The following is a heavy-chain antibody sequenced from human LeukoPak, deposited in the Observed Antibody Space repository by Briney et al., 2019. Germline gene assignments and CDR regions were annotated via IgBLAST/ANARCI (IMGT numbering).Heavy chain of an antibody. D-gene: IGHD6-19*01. CDR2: IYYSGST. CDR3: ATSPFSSGWYPLSY. V-gene: IGHV4-59*12. J-gene: IGHJ4*02. Sequence: SETLSLTCTVSGGSISSYYWSWIRQPPGKGLEWIGYIYYSGSTNYNPSLKSRVTISVDKSKNQFSLKLSSVTAADTAVYYCATSPFSSGWYPLSYWGQGTLVTVSS. CDR1: GGSISSYY.